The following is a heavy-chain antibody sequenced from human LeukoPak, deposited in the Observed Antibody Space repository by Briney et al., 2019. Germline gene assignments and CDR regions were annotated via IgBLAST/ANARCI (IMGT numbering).Heavy chain of an antibody. Sequence: PGGSLRLSCAASGFTFSSYEMNWVRQAPGKGLEWISYISASGTITHYADSVKGRFTISRDNSKNTLYLQMNSLRAEDTAVYYCAKDPLDPYSSGWYVIYWGQGTLVTVSS. V-gene: IGHV3-48*03. CDR3: AKDPLDPYSSGWYVIY. D-gene: IGHD6-19*01. CDR1: GFTFSSYE. CDR2: ISASGTIT. J-gene: IGHJ4*02.